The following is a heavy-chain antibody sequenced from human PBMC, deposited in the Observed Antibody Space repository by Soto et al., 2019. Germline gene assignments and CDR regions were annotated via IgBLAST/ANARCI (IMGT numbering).Heavy chain of an antibody. V-gene: IGHV3-23*01. CDR2: ISGSGGST. Sequence: GGSLRLSCAASGFTFSSYAMSWVRQAPGKGLEWVSAISGSGGSTYYADSVKGRFTISRDKAKNSLYLQMNSLRAEDTAVYYCAREGHIVATTGDYYYYYMDVWGKGTTVTVSS. CDR1: GFTFSSYA. CDR3: AREGHIVATTGDYYYYYMDV. D-gene: IGHD5-12*01. J-gene: IGHJ6*03.